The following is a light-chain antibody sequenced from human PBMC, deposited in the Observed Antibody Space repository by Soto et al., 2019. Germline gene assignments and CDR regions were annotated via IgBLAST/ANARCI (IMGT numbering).Light chain of an antibody. J-gene: IGLJ2*01. V-gene: IGLV1-44*01. CDR1: SSNIGSYT. CDR3: AAWDDSLNGVV. CDR2: GNN. Sequence: QSVLTQPPSASGTPGQRVTISCSGSSSNIGSYTVYWYQQFPGTAPKLLIYGNNQRPSGVPDRFSGSKSGTSASLAISGLQSEDEADYYCAAWDDSLNGVVFGGGTKLTVL.